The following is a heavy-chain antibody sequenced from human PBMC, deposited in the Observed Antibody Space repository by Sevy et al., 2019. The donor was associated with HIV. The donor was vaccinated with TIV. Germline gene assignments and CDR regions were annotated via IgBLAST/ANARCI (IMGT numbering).Heavy chain of an antibody. D-gene: IGHD3-10*01. CDR2: VYSGGTT. CDR3: ARHRSFGELGSWFDP. V-gene: IGHV3-53*01. CDR1: GFTVNSDY. Sequence: GGSLRLSCAASGFTVNSDYMSWVRQAPGKGLEWVSVVYSGGTTYYADSLQGRLTLSRDNSKNILYLQMNSLRAEDTAVYYFARHRSFGELGSWFDPWGQGTLVTVSS. J-gene: IGHJ5*02.